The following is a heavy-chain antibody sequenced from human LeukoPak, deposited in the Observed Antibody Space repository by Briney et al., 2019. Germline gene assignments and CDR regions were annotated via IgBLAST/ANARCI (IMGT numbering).Heavy chain of an antibody. D-gene: IGHD6-19*01. V-gene: IGHV3-30*02. CDR2: IRNDGNEI. Sequence: GGSLRLFCAASGFTFSNYAMHWVRQAPGKGLEWVAFIRNDGNEIYYADSVKGRFTISRDNSRDTLYFQMNSLIYEDTAVYYCAKDPVGITVAGDYWGQGTLVTVSS. CDR3: AKDPVGITVAGDY. J-gene: IGHJ4*02. CDR1: GFTFSNYA.